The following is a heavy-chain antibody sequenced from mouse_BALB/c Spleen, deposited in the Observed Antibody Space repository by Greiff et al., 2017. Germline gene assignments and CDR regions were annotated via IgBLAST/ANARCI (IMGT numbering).Heavy chain of an antibody. V-gene: IGHV5-6-3*01. J-gene: IGHJ3*01. Sequence: DVKLVESGGGLVQPGGSLKLSCAASGFTFSSYGMSWVRQTPDKRLELVATINSNGGSTYYPDSVKGRFTISRDNAKNTLYLQMSSLKSEDTAMYYCARESTASWFAYWGQGTLVTVSA. D-gene: IGHD1-2*01. CDR1: GFTFSSYG. CDR3: ARESTASWFAY. CDR2: INSNGGST.